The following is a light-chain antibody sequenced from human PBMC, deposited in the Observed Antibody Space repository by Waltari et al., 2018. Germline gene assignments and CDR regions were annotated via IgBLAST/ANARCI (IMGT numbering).Light chain of an antibody. CDR1: QSILYTSNDKNY. V-gene: IGKV4-1*01. CDR3: QQYFNSPIA. J-gene: IGKJ5*01. CDR2: WAS. Sequence: DIVMTQSPDSLLVSLVERATISCNSSQSILYTSNDKNYLAWYQQKAGQPPRLLVHWASIRESGVPDRFRGSGSGTDFTLTISNLQPEDVAFYWCQQYFNSPIAFGQGTRLEIK.